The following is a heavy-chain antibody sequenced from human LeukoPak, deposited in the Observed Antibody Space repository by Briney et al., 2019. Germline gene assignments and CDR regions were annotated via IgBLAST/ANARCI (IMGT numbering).Heavy chain of an antibody. D-gene: IGHD2-15*01. CDR3: AREFCSGGRCYFAY. CDR2: IYYSGGT. J-gene: IGHJ4*02. Sequence: SETLSLTCTVSGGSISSSSYYWGWIRQPPGKGLEWIGSIYYSGGTYYNPSLKSRVTISVDTSKNQFSLKLSSVTAADTAVYYCAREFCSGGRCYFAYWGQGTLVTLSS. V-gene: IGHV4-39*02. CDR1: GGSISSSSYY.